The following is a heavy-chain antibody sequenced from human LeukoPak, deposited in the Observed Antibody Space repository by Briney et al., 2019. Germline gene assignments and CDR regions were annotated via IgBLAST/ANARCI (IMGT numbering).Heavy chain of an antibody. CDR2: INPNSGGT. J-gene: IGHJ4*02. CDR1: GYTFTGYY. CDR3: ARDRGYYDSSGSLDY. D-gene: IGHD3-22*01. Sequence: GGSVKVSCKASGYTFTGYYMHWVRQAPGQGLEWMGWINPNSGGTNYAQKFQGRVTMTRDTSISTAYMELSRLRSDDTAVYYCARDRGYYDSSGSLDYWGQGTLVTVSS. V-gene: IGHV1-2*02.